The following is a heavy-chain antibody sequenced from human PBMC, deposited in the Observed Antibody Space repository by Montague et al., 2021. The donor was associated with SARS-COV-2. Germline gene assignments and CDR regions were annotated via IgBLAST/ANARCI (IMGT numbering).Heavy chain of an antibody. CDR1: DVSLSTRTW. D-gene: IGHD3/OR15-3a*01. CDR2: IYLSGFT. Sequence: SETLSLTCVVSDVSLSTRTWWCLVRQSPGKGLGCVGDIYLSGFTQYTPSVKSRVSISLDGSRSQFSLRLTSVTAADTAVYFCARGGLGNRGFDYWGQGTLVTVSS. CDR3: ARGGLGNRGFDY. J-gene: IGHJ4*02. V-gene: IGHV4-4*02.